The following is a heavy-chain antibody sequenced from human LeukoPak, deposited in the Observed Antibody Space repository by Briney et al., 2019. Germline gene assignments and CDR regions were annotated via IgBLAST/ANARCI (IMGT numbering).Heavy chain of an antibody. Sequence: SETLSLTCTVSGGSISSGSYYWGWIRQPPGKGLEWIGSIYYSGGTYYNPSLKSRRVTISVDTSKNQFSLRLSSVTAADTAVYYCARHQWHYYYYMGVWGKGSTVTVSS. J-gene: IGHJ6*03. CDR3: ARHQWHYYYYMGV. D-gene: IGHD6-19*01. CDR1: GGSISSGSYY. V-gene: IGHV4-39*01. CDR2: IYYSGGT.